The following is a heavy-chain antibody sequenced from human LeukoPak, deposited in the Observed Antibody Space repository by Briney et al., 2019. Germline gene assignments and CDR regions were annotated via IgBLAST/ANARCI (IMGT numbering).Heavy chain of an antibody. CDR1: GGSISSRSYY. D-gene: IGHD3-9*01. Sequence: KSSETLSLTCTVSGGSISSRSYYWGWIRRPPGKGLEWIGSIYYSGSTNYNPSLKSRVTISVDTSKSQFSLKLSSVTAADTAVYYCAREFGYYDILTGYYPTGWFDPWGQGTLVTVSS. CDR3: AREFGYYDILTGYYPTGWFDP. V-gene: IGHV4-39*07. J-gene: IGHJ5*02. CDR2: IYYSGST.